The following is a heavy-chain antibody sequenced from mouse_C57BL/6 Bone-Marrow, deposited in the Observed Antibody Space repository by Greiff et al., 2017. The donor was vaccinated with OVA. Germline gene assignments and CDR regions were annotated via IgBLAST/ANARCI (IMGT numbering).Heavy chain of an antibody. J-gene: IGHJ3*01. V-gene: IGHV1-64*01. CDR1: GYTFTSYW. D-gene: IGHD1-2*01. CDR2: IHPNSGST. Sequence: QVQLQQPGAELVKPGASVKLSCKASGYTFTSYWVHWVKQRPGQGLEWIGMIHPNSGSTNYNEKFKSKATLTVDKSSSTAYMQLSSLTSEDSAVYYCARRNYDGFAYWGQGTLVTVSA. CDR3: ARRNYDGFAY.